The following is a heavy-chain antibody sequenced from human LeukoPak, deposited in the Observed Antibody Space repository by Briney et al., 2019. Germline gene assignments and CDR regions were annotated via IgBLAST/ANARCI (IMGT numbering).Heavy chain of an antibody. J-gene: IGHJ6*02. CDR1: GFTFSSYW. CDR3: ARSIGLTGGGVDV. V-gene: IGHV3-7*03. D-gene: IGHD3-9*01. Sequence: GGSLRLSCAASGFTFSSYWISWVRQAPGKGLEWVANVKQDGSEKYYVDSVKGRFTISRDNAKNSLYLQMNGLRAEDTAVYYCARSIGLTGGGVDVWGQGTRSPSL. CDR2: VKQDGSEK.